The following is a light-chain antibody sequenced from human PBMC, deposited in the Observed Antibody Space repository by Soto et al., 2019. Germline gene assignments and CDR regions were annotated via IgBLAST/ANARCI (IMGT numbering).Light chain of an antibody. Sequence: EIVMTQSPATLSVSPGETATLSCRASQSVGSAVAWYQHKPGQAPRLLIVGASIRATGVPGRFSGGGSGTEFTLTISSLQSEDFAVYYCQQYQNWPPLTFGGGTTVEI. CDR2: GAS. CDR3: QQYQNWPPLT. J-gene: IGKJ4*01. V-gene: IGKV3-15*01. CDR1: QSVGSA.